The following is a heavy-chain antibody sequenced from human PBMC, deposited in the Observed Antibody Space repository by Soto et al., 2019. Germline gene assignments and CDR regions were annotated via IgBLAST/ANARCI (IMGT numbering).Heavy chain of an antibody. J-gene: IGHJ6*02. CDR2: IYYSGST. CDR3: ARVDMYSGSYYYYYGMDV. CDR1: GGSISSSSYY. V-gene: IGHV4-61*01. D-gene: IGHD1-26*01. Sequence: SETLSLTCTVSGGSISSSSYYWSWIRQPPGKGLEWIGYIYYSGSTNYNPSLKSRVTISVDTSKNQFSLKLSSVTAADTAVYYCARVDMYSGSYYYYYGMDVWGQGTTVTFS.